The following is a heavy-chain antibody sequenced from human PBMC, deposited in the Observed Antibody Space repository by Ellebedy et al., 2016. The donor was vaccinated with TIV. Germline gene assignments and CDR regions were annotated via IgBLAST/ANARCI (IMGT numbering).Heavy chain of an antibody. CDR1: GGSISSSNW. V-gene: IGHV4-4*02. D-gene: IGHD2-2*01. J-gene: IGHJ6*02. CDR3: AREMGDIVVVPAAVSLYYYYGMDV. CDR2: IYHSGST. Sequence: SETLSLXXAVSGGSISSSNWWSWVRQPPGKGLEWIGEIYHSGSTNYNPSLKSRVTISVDKSKNQFSLKLSSVTAADTAVYYCAREMGDIVVVPAAVSLYYYYGMDVWGQGTTVTVSS.